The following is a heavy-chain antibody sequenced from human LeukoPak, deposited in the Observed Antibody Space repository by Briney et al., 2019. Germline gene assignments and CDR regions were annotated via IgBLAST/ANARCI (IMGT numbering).Heavy chain of an antibody. D-gene: IGHD6-13*01. Sequence: GASVKVSCKASGYTFTSYDISWVRQAPGQGLEWMGWISAYNDNTNHAQKLQGRVTMTTDTSTSTAYMELRSLRSDDTAVYYCARDRSSSFAYWGQGTLVTVSS. CDR2: ISAYNDNT. CDR1: GYTFTSYD. V-gene: IGHV1-18*01. CDR3: ARDRSSSFAY. J-gene: IGHJ4*02.